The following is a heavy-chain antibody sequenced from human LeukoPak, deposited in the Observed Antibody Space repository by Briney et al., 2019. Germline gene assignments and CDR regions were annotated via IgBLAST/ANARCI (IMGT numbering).Heavy chain of an antibody. CDR1: GFTFSSYA. J-gene: IGHJ4*02. D-gene: IGHD3-3*01. Sequence: PGGSLTLSCAASGFTFSSYAMNWVRQAPGKGLEWVTFISASGSSTHYADSVKGRFTISRDNSNNTLYLQINSLRAEDTAAYYCVKGAQYDFWSGYTLEYFDVWGKGTLVTVSS. CDR2: ISASGSST. CDR3: VKGAQYDFWSGYTLEYFDV. V-gene: IGHV3-23*01.